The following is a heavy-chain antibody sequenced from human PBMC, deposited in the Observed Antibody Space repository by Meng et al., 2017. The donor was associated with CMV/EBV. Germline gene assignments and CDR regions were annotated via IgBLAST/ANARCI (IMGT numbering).Heavy chain of an antibody. V-gene: IGHV1-69*01. CDR2: IILIFGTA. J-gene: IGHJ4*02. D-gene: IGHD5-24*01. CDR1: GGTFRSYA. Sequence: QVLPVQSGAEVKEPGSSVKVSCKASGGTFRSYAISWVLQAPGQGLEWMGGIILIFGTANYAQKFQGRVTITADESTSTAYMELSSLRSEDTAVYYCARGVIEMATRVGLRYWGQGTLVTVSS. CDR3: ARGVIEMATRVGLRY.